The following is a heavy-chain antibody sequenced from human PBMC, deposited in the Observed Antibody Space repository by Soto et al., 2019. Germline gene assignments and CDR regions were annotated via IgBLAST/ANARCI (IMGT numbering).Heavy chain of an antibody. CDR2: ISYDGSNR. CDR1: GFTFSDYG. J-gene: IGHJ4*02. CDR3: AKGNYGDYRGECDY. V-gene: IGHV3-30*18. Sequence: PGGSLRLSCAASGFTFSDYGIHWVRQAPGKGLEWVALISYDGSNRYYADSVKGRFTISRDNSKNTLYLQMNGLRPEDTAVYYCAKGNYGDYRGECDYWGQGSLVTVSS. D-gene: IGHD4-17*01.